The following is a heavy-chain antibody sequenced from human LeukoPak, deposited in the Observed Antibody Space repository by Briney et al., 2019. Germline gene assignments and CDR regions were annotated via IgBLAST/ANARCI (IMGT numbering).Heavy chain of an antibody. CDR2: ISGSGGST. CDR1: GFTFSSYG. CDR3: ARVLNYYDSVGYYFSY. Sequence: GGSLRLSCVASGFTFSSYGIHWVRQAPGKGLEWVSAISGSGGSTYYADSVKGRFTISRDNSKNTLFLQMNSLRAEDTAVYYCARVLNYYDSVGYYFSYWGQGTLVTVSS. D-gene: IGHD3-22*01. V-gene: IGHV3-23*01. J-gene: IGHJ4*02.